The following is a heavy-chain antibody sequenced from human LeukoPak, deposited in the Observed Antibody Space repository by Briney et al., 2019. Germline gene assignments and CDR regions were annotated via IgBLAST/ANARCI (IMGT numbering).Heavy chain of an antibody. CDR1: GFTFSSYA. J-gene: IGHJ1*01. CDR3: ASCSGGSCKAEYFQH. V-gene: IGHV3-23*01. D-gene: IGHD2-15*01. Sequence: RTGGSLRLSCAASGFTFSSYAMSWVRQAPGKGLEWVSAISGSGGSTYYADSVKGRFTISRDNSKNTLYLQMNSLRAEDTAVYYCASCSGGSCKAEYFQHWGQGTLVTVSS. CDR2: ISGSGGST.